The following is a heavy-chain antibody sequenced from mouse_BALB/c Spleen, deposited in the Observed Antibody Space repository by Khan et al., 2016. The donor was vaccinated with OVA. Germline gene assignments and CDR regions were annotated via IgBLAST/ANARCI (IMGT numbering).Heavy chain of an antibody. Sequence: QVQLKQSGAELARPGASVKLSCKASGYTFTDYYINWVKQRTGQGLEWIGEISPGSGDTYYHERFKGKATLTADKSSSTAYMQLSSLTSEASAVYFCARRNYFGYTFAYWGQGTLVTVSA. D-gene: IGHD1-2*01. V-gene: IGHV1-77*01. CDR3: ARRNYFGYTFAY. J-gene: IGHJ3*01. CDR1: GYTFTDYY. CDR2: ISPGSGDT.